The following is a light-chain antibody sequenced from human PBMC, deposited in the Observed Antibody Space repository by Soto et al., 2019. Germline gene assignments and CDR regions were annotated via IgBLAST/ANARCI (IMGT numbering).Light chain of an antibody. CDR2: KAS. CDR3: QQYNDYSGT. V-gene: IGKV1-5*03. CDR1: QSISTW. J-gene: IGKJ1*01. Sequence: DIQMTQSPSTLSASVGDRVTITCRASQSISTWLAWYQQKPGKAPKLLIYKASNLESGVPSRFSGSGSGTEFTLTISSMRPDDFATYYCQQYNDYSGTFGQGTKVAIK.